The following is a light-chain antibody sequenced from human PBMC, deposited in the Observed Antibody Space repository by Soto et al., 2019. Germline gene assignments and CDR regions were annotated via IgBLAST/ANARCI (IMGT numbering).Light chain of an antibody. CDR3: QQYNSYSPYT. CDR2: DAF. J-gene: IGKJ2*01. Sequence: DIHMTQSPSTLSASVGDRVTITCRASQSISSWLAWYQQKPGKAPKLLIYDAFSLESGVPSRFSGSGSGTEFTLTISSLQPDDFATYYCQQYNSYSPYTFGQGTKVDI. V-gene: IGKV1-5*01. CDR1: QSISSW.